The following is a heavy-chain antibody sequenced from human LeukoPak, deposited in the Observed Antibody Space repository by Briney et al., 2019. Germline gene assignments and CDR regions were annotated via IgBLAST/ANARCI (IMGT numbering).Heavy chain of an antibody. D-gene: IGHD3-22*01. CDR2: MNPNSGNT. CDR3: ARLATHYDSSGYHSWFDP. CDR1: GYTFTNYG. V-gene: IGHV1-8*02. J-gene: IGHJ5*02. Sequence: GASVKVSCKASGYTFTNYGITWVRQAPGQGLEWMGWMNPNSGNTGYAQKFQGRVTMTRNTSISTAYMELSSLRSEDTAVYYCARLATHYDSSGYHSWFDPWGQGTLVTVSS.